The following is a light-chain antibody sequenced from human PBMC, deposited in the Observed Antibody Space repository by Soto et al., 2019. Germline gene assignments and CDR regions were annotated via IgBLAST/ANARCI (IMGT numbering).Light chain of an antibody. Sequence: LTPPPCSLPLSPWPRATLSWTASQSVSSSSLSWYQQKPGQAPRLLIYGASTREPGIPARFSGSGSGTDFTLTISSLQPEDFAVYYCQQDYNLPLTFGGGTKVDTK. CDR1: QSVSSSS. CDR3: QQDYNLPLT. V-gene: IGKV3D-7*01. J-gene: IGKJ4*01. CDR2: GAS.